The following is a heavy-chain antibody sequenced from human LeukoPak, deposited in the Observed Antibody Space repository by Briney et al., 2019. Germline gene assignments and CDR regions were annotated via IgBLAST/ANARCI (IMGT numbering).Heavy chain of an antibody. V-gene: IGHV4-4*07. CDR2: SYSTGST. CDR1: GGSISSSY. D-gene: IGHD6-13*01. J-gene: IGHJ4*02. Sequence: SETLSLTCTVSGGSISSSYWSWIRQPAGKGLEWIGRSYSTGSTNYNPSLKSRVTMSVDTSKNQFSLRLRSVTAADTAVYYCARQIASAGTAGFDFWGQGALVTVSS. CDR3: ARQIASAGTAGFDF.